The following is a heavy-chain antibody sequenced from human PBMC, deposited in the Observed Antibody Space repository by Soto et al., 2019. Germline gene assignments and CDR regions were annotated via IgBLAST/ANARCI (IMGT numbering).Heavy chain of an antibody. CDR1: GFTFSSYG. V-gene: IGHV3-30*18. CDR3: AKDQGVVVITTTFAY. Sequence: QVQLVESGGGVVQPGRSLRLSCAASGFTFSSYGMHWVRQAPGKGLEWVAVISYDGSNKYNADSVKGRFTISRDSSQNTLYLQMISLRAEDTAVYYCAKDQGVVVITTTFAYWGRGPLVTVSS. D-gene: IGHD3-22*01. J-gene: IGHJ4*02. CDR2: ISYDGSNK.